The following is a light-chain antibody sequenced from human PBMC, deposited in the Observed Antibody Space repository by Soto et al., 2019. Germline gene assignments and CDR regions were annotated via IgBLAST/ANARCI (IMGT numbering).Light chain of an antibody. CDR3: QQYNTYT. CDR2: KAS. Sequence: DLRVTKSPSTLSGSVGDRVTITCRATQSIDRWLAWYQQKPGRAPKLLIYKASSLETGVPSRFSGSGSGTEFTLTISSLQPDDFATYFCQQYNTYTFGQGTKVDIK. J-gene: IGKJ1*01. CDR1: QSIDRW. V-gene: IGKV1-5*03.